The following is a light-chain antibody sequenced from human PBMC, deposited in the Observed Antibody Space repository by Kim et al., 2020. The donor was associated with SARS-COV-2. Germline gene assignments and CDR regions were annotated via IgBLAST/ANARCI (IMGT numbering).Light chain of an antibody. CDR1: RSDVGGYKF. J-gene: IGLJ3*02. CDR3: CSYAGNYIWV. Sequence: GQSVTISCTGTRSDVGGYKFVSWYQQHPGKAPKLMIYDVRERPSGVPDRFSGSKSGNTASLTISGLQPEDEADYYCCSYAGNYIWVFGGGTQLTVL. CDR2: DVR. V-gene: IGLV2-11*01.